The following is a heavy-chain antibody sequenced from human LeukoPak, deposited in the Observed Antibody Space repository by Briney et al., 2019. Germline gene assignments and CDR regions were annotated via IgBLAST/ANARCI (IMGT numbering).Heavy chain of an antibody. CDR3: AHSILGTLIDY. D-gene: IGHD7-27*01. Sequence: SGPTLVNPTQTLTLTCTFSGFSLTTSGVGVGWIRQPQVKALEWLALIYWNDDKRYSPSLKSRLTITKDTSKNQVVLTMANMDPVDTATYYCAHSILGTLIDYWRQGTLVTVSS. J-gene: IGHJ4*02. CDR2: IYWNDDK. CDR1: GFSLTTSGVG. V-gene: IGHV2-5*01.